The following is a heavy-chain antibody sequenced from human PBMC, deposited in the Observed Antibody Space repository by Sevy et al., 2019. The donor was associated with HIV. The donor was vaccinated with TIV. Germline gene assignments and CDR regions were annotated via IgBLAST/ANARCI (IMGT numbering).Heavy chain of an antibody. V-gene: IGHV3-15*01. CDR1: GFTFGKAW. J-gene: IGHJ4*02. Sequence: GGSLGLSFAAPGFTFGKAWMGGFGRAPGKGREWVGRIKSKTDGGTTDYAAPVKGRFTISRDDSKNTLYLQMNSLKTEDTAVYYCTRDPLGPLDYWGQGTLVTVSS. CDR3: TRDPLGPLDY. CDR2: IKSKTDGGTT. D-gene: IGHD7-27*01.